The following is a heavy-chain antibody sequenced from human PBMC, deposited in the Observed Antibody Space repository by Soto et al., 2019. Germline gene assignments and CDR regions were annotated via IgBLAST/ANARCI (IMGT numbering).Heavy chain of an antibody. D-gene: IGHD2-2*02. CDR2: ISGSGGST. CDR1: EFTFNSYA. V-gene: IGHV3-23*01. CDR3: ASALYGSPLYGMDV. J-gene: IGHJ6*02. Sequence: QLLESGGGLVQPGGSLRLSCAASEFTFNSYAMNWVRQAPGKGLEWVSGISGSGGSTYYADSVKGRFTISRDNSKAPLYLQMNSLRAEDTALYYCASALYGSPLYGMDVWGQGTTVTVSS.